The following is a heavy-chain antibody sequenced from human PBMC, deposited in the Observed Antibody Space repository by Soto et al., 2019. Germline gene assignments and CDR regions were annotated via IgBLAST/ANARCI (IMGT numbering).Heavy chain of an antibody. CDR1: GGSISSYY. Sequence: PSETLSLTCTVSGGSISSYYWSWIRQPPGKGLEWIGYIYYSGSTNYNPSLKSRVTISVDTSKNQFSLKLSSVTAADTAVYYCARAPLGYVDYWGQGTLVTVSS. J-gene: IGHJ4*02. CDR3: ARAPLGYVDY. V-gene: IGHV4-59*01. CDR2: IYYSGST. D-gene: IGHD3-10*01.